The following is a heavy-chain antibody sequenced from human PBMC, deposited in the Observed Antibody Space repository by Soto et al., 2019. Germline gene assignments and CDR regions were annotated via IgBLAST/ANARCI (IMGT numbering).Heavy chain of an antibody. J-gene: IGHJ4*02. V-gene: IGHV3-48*02. CDR2: ISSGSSTI. CDR1: GFTFSSYS. Sequence: EVQLVESGGGLVQPGGSLRLSCTASGFTFSSYSMNWVRQAPGKGLEWVAYISSGSSTIYYADSMKGRFTISRDNAKNALHLQMNSLRDEDTAVYYCARSLLSSGLDYWGQGTLVTVSS. CDR3: ARSLLSSGLDY.